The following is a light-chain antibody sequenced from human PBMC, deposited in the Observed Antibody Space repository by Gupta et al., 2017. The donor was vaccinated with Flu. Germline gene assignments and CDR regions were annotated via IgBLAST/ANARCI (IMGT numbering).Light chain of an antibody. J-gene: IGKJ1*01. CDR3: HQYDSYPWT. V-gene: IGKV1-5*03. CDR2: KAS. CDR1: QSISGW. Sequence: DIQMTQSPSTLSGFVGDRVTITCRASQSISGWLAWYQQKTGKAPKLLIFKASNLESGIPSSFSGRGSGTDFTLTISSLQPDDVATYYCHQYDSYPWTFGQGTKVEVK.